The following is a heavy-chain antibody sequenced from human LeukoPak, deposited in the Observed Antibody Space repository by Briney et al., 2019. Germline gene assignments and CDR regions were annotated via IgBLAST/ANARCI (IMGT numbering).Heavy chain of an antibody. CDR2: ISSSGTLI. J-gene: IGHJ4*02. V-gene: IGHV3-48*03. D-gene: IGHD2-2*01. CDR3: ARKYCSSTSCLFDY. Sequence: GGSLRLSCAASGFTFSSYEMNWVRQAPGKGLEWVSYISSSGTLIYNADSVKGRFTISRDNARNSLYLQMNSLRAEDTAVYYCARKYCSSTSCLFDYWGQGTLVSVSS. CDR1: GFTFSSYE.